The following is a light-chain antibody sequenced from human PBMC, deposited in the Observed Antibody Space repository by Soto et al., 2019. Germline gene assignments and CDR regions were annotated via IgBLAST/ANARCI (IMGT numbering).Light chain of an antibody. CDR3: QQFNSYLVT. V-gene: IGKV1-13*02. Sequence: AIQLTQSPSSLSASVGDRVTITCRASQGISSALAWYQQKPGKAPKLMIYDASSLESGVPSRFSGSGSGTDFTLTISSLQPEDVAPYYCQQFNSYLVTFGQGTKLEIK. CDR2: DAS. J-gene: IGKJ2*01. CDR1: QGISSA.